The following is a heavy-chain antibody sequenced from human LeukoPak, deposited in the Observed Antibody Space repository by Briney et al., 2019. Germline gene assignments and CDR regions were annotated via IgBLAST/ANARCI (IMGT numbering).Heavy chain of an antibody. J-gene: IGHJ4*02. CDR3: ARESAADTPFDY. CDR1: GYTFTSYY. Sequence: GASVKVSCKASGYTFTSYYMHWVRQAPGQGLEWMGIINPSGGSTSYAQKFQGRVTMTRDMSTSTVYMELSSLRSEDTAVYYCARESAADTPFDYWGQGTLVTVSS. CDR2: INPSGGST. D-gene: IGHD2-15*01. V-gene: IGHV1-46*01.